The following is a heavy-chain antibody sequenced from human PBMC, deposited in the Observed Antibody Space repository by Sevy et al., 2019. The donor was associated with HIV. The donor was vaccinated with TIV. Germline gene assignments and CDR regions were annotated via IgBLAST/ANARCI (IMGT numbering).Heavy chain of an antibody. Sequence: GGSLRLSCEVSGFTFGYFAMSWVRQAPGKGLEWVSGISPNGATSHYAASVRGRFTISRDNSKNRMYLQMSSLRAEDTAQYYWAEDTSGWYDALDQWGQGTLVTVSS. CDR1: GFTFGYFA. J-gene: IGHJ1*01. V-gene: IGHV3-23*01. CDR3: AEDTSGWYDALDQ. CDR2: ISPNGATS. D-gene: IGHD6-19*01.